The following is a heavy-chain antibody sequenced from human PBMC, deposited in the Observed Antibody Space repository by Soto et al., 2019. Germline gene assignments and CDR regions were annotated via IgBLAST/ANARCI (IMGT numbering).Heavy chain of an antibody. CDR3: AKKSYCCAGDRGPLDI. CDR2: ISGNGDTA. V-gene: IGHV3-23*01. Sequence: EVQLFKSGGGLVQPGGSLRLSCAASGFTFSGYAMNWVRQAPGKGLEWVSVISGNGDTAFYAGSVKGRLTISRDNSKNTLYLQMNSLRAEDSAVYYCAKKSYCCAGDRGPLDIWGQGTRVTVSS. J-gene: IGHJ3*02. D-gene: IGHD3-10*01. CDR1: GFTFSGYA.